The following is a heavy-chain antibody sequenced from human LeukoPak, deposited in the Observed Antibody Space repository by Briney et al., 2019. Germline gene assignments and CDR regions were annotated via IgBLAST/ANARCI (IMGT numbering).Heavy chain of an antibody. D-gene: IGHD5-12*01. V-gene: IGHV3-11*05. J-gene: IGHJ4*02. CDR2: ISSSSSYT. CDR3: ARAAYSGYDFVDY. Sequence: GGSLRLSCAASGFTVSSNYMSWIRQAPGKGLEWVSYISSSSSYTNYADSVKGRFTISRDNAKNSLYLQMNSLRAEDTAVYYCARAAYSGYDFVDYWGQGTLVTVSS. CDR1: GFTVSSNY.